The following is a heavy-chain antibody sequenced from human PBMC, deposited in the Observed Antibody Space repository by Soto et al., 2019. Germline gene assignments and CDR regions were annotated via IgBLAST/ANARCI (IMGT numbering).Heavy chain of an antibody. CDR2: ITGSGDST. Sequence: GGSLRLSCTASGFTFSSCAMSWVRQAPGKGLEWVSFITGSGDSTYYADSVKGRFTISRDNTKKTLSLQMNSLRAEDTAVYYCAKSPASTLTYYYYGMDVWGQGTTVTVSS. CDR3: AKSPASTLTYYYYGMDV. V-gene: IGHV3-23*01. D-gene: IGHD4-17*01. J-gene: IGHJ6*02. CDR1: GFTFSSCA.